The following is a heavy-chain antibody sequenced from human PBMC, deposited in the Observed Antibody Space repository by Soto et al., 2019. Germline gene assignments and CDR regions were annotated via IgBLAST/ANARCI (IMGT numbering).Heavy chain of an antibody. CDR2: ISAYNGNT. Sequence: QVQLVQSGAEVKKPGASVKVSCKASGYTFTSYGISWVRQAPGQGHEWMGWISAYNGNTNYAQKLQGRVTMTTDTSTSTAYMELRSLRSDDTAVYYCARVGDIVVVPAAKNYYYYGMDVWGQGTTVTVSS. D-gene: IGHD2-2*01. CDR3: ARVGDIVVVPAAKNYYYYGMDV. V-gene: IGHV1-18*01. CDR1: GYTFTSYG. J-gene: IGHJ6*02.